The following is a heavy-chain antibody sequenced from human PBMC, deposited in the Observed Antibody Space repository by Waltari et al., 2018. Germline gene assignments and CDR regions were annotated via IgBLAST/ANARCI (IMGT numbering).Heavy chain of an antibody. D-gene: IGHD3-22*01. CDR3: ASDDSSSGSYDAFDI. V-gene: IGHV3-7*01. CDR1: GFSFSHDW. J-gene: IGHJ3*02. Sequence: EVQLVESGGGLVQPGGSLRLSCAASGFSFSHDWMSCVRQAPGKGRERLDEIKGDGTRTDYRSFGRGRVSSSRDKTKNSVDLQVNGLRAEDTAGYYCASDDSSSGSYDAFDIWGQGTMVAVSS. CDR2: IKGDGTRT.